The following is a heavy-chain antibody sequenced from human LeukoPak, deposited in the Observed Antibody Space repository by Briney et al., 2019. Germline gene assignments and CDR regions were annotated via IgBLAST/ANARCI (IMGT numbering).Heavy chain of an antibody. V-gene: IGHV4-38-2*02. CDR1: GYSISSGYY. Sequence: SETLSLTCTVSGYSISSGYYWGWIRQPPGKGLEWIGSIYHSGSTYYNPSLKSRVTISVDTSKNQFSLKLSSVTAADTAVYYCARGLELVDWFDPWGQGTLVTVSS. J-gene: IGHJ5*02. D-gene: IGHD1-7*01. CDR2: IYHSGST. CDR3: ARGLELVDWFDP.